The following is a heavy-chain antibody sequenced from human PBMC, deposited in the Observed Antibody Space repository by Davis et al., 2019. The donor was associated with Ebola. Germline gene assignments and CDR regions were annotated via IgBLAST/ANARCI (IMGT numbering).Heavy chain of an antibody. Sequence: PGGSLRLSCAASGFTFSSYGMHWVRQAPGKGLEWVAVIWYDGSNKYYADSVKGRFTISRDNSKNTLYLQMNSLRAEDTAVYYCARSLGAPYYYYMDVWGKGTTVTVSS. CDR1: GFTFSSYG. J-gene: IGHJ6*03. CDR2: IWYDGSNK. CDR3: ARSLGAPYYYYMDV. D-gene: IGHD3-10*01. V-gene: IGHV3-33*01.